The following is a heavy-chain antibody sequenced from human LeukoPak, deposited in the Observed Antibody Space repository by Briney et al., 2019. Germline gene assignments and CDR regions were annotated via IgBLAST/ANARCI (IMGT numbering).Heavy chain of an antibody. CDR3: ARVGPWVNPDYYYYMDV. CDR1: RFTFSSYS. CDR2: ISSSSSYI. Sequence: NSGGSLRLSCAASRFTFSSYSMNWVRQAPGKGLEWVSSISSSSSYIYYADSVKGRFTISRDNAKNSLYLQMNSLRAEDTAVYYCARVGPWVNPDYYYYMDVWGKGTTVTVSS. J-gene: IGHJ6*03. V-gene: IGHV3-21*01. D-gene: IGHD1-14*01.